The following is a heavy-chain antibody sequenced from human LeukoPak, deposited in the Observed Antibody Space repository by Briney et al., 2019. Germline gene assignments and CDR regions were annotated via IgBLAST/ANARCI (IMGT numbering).Heavy chain of an antibody. CDR3: TTGPDP. Sequence: GGSLRLSCVGSGFNFSDAWMNWVRQAPGKGLEWVGRIKRSIDGGTTDFAAVVTGRFSISRDDSENTVFLQMNSLKTDDTATYYCTTGPDPWGQGSRVTVSS. CDR2: IKRSIDGGTT. J-gene: IGHJ5*02. CDR1: GFNFSDAW. V-gene: IGHV3-15*05.